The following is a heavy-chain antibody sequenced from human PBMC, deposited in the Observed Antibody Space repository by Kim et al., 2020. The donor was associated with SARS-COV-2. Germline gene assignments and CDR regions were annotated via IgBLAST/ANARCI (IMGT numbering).Heavy chain of an antibody. V-gene: IGHV3-21*01. J-gene: IGHJ2*01. CDR1: GFTFSSYS. CDR2: ISSSSSYI. Sequence: GGSLRLSCAASGFTFSSYSMNWVRQAPGKGLEWVSSISSSSSYIYYADSVKGRFTISRDNAKNSLYLQMNSLRAEDTAVYYCARDSSSSGWPYWYFDLWGRGTLVTVSS. CDR3: ARDSSSSGWPYWYFDL. D-gene: IGHD6-19*01.